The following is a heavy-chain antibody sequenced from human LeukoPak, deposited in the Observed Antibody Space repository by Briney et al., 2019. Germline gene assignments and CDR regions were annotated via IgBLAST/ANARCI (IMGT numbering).Heavy chain of an antibody. V-gene: IGHV3-11*01. CDR1: GFTFSDYY. D-gene: IGHD3-10*01. J-gene: IGHJ3*02. CDR2: ISSSGSTI. Sequence: PGGSLRLSCAASGFTFSDYYMSWIRQAPGKGLEWVSYISSSGSTIYYADSVKGRFTISRDNAKNSLYLQMNSLRAEDTAVYYCARDLTMVRGVRARAFDIWGQGTMVTVSS. CDR3: ARDLTMVRGVRARAFDI.